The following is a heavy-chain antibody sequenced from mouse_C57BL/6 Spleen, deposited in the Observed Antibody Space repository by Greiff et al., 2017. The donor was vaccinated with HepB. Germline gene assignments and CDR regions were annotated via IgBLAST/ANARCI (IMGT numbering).Heavy chain of an antibody. CDR3: TPQRYGNYEAWFAY. Sequence: EVQLQQSGTVLARPGASVKMSCKTSGYTFTSYWMHWVKQRPGQGLEWIGAIYPGNSDTSYNQKFKGKAKLTAVTSASTAYMELSSLTNEDSAVYYCTPQRYGNYEAWFAYWGQGTLVTVSA. J-gene: IGHJ3*01. V-gene: IGHV1-5*01. CDR2: IYPGNSDT. D-gene: IGHD2-10*02. CDR1: GYTFTSYW.